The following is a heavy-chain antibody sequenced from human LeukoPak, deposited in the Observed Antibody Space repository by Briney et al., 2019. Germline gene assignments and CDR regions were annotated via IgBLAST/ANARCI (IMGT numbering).Heavy chain of an antibody. V-gene: IGHV4-38-2*02. J-gene: IGHJ4*02. D-gene: IGHD5-12*01. CDR3: ARVTGYMVEDYFDY. CDR1: GYSISSGYY. Sequence: SETLSLTCNVSGYSISSGYYWAWIRQSPGKGLEWIGSIYHSGSTNYNPSLKSRLTMSVDKSKNQFSLRLSSVTAADTAVYYCARVTGYMVEDYFDYWGQGTLVTVSS. CDR2: IYHSGST.